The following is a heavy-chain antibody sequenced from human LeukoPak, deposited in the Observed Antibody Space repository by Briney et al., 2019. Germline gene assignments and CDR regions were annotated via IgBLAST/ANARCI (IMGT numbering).Heavy chain of an antibody. D-gene: IGHD3-10*01. V-gene: IGHV1-18*01. J-gene: IGHJ4*02. Sequence: ASVKVSCKASGYTFTSYGISWVRQAPGQGLEWMGWISAYNGNTNYAQKLQGRVTMTTDTSTSTAYMELRSLRSDDTAVHYCARVFGDYYGSGSYKRFDYWGQGTLVTVSS. CDR3: ARVFGDYYGSGSYKRFDY. CDR2: ISAYNGNT. CDR1: GYTFTSYG.